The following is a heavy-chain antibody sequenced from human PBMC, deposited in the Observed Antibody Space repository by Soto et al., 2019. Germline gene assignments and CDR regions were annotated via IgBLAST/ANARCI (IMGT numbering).Heavy chain of an antibody. CDR2: LSAGGST. V-gene: IGHV3-23*01. Sequence: PGWSLRLSCSVSVLTRSSSAMTWFRQAPGKGLEWVSTLSAGGSTYYAASVKGRFTISRNSSENSLYLQMGSLKAEDTAVYFCAKDRGSGGIVTGTPDSWGPGTQVTVSS. D-gene: IGHD3-9*01. J-gene: IGHJ4*02. CDR3: AKDRGSGGIVTGTPDS. CDR1: VLTRSSSA.